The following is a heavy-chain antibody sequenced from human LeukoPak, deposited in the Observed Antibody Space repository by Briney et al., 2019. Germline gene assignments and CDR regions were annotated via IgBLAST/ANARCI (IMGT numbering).Heavy chain of an antibody. CDR2: IHSDGSST. V-gene: IGHV3-74*01. Sequence: GGSLRLSCAASGFTFSSYWMHWVRQAPGKGLVWVSRIHSDGSSTSYADSVRGRFTISRDDAKSTMYLQMNSLRAEDTAVYYCARSGWPYYFDYWGQGTLVTVSS. CDR3: ARSGWPYYFDY. J-gene: IGHJ4*02. CDR1: GFTFSSYW. D-gene: IGHD3-22*01.